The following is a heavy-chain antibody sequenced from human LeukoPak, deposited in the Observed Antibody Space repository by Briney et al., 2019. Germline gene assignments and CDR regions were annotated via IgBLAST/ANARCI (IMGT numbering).Heavy chain of an antibody. D-gene: IGHD6-13*01. CDR2: IRSKANSYAT. CDR3: AKFPSALVLGYYYMDV. V-gene: IGHV3-73*01. Sequence: GGSLRLSCAASGFTFSGSAMHWVRQASGKGLEWVGRIRSKANSYATAYAASVKGRFTISRDDSKNTAYLQMNSLRAEDTAVYYCAKFPSALVLGYYYMDVWGKGTTVTISS. CDR1: GFTFSGSA. J-gene: IGHJ6*03.